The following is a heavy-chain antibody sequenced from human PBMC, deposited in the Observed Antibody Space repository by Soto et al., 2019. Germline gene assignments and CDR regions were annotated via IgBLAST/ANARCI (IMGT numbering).Heavy chain of an antibody. V-gene: IGHV4-34*01. CDR3: ARGGLERRYWFDP. CDR1: GGSFSGYY. D-gene: IGHD1-1*01. Sequence: SETLSLTCAVYGGSFSGYYWSWIRQPPGKGLEWIGEINHSGSTNYNPSLKSRVTISVDTSKNQFSLKLSSVTAADTAVYYCARGGLERRYWFDPWGQGTLVTVSS. CDR2: INHSGST. J-gene: IGHJ5*02.